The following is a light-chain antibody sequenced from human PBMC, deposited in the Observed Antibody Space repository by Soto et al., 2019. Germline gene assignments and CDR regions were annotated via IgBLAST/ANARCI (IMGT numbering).Light chain of an antibody. CDR2: GVS. J-gene: IGLJ2*01. CDR3: GSYTSTNALV. CDR1: SSDVGDYHY. V-gene: IGLV2-14*01. Sequence: QSALTQPASVSGSPGQSITISCTGTSSDVGDYHYVSWYQQHPGKAPKLIIYGVSNRPSGISHRFSGSKSGNTASLTISVLQAEDEADYCGGSYTSTNALVFGGGTKVTVL.